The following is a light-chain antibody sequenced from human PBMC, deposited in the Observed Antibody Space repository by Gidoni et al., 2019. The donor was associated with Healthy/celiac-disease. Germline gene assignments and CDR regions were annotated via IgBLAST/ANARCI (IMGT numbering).Light chain of an antibody. V-gene: IGLV1-44*01. CDR2: SNN. J-gene: IGLJ2*01. Sequence: QSVLNQPPSASGTPAQMVTISCSGSSSNIGSNTVNWYQQLPGTAPTLLIYSNNHRPSGVPDRFSGSKSGTSASLAISGLQSEDEADYYCASWDDSLNCVVFGGGTKLTVL. CDR1: SSNIGSNT. CDR3: ASWDDSLNCVV.